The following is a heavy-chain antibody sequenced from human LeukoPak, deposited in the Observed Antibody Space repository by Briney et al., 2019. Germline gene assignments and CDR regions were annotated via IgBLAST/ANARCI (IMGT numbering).Heavy chain of an antibody. D-gene: IGHD3-10*01. J-gene: IGHJ4*02. Sequence: ASVKVSCKASGYTFTSYGISWVRQAPGQGLEWMGWITTYNGNTNYAQSLQGRVTMTTEKSTSTAYMELRSLRSDDTAVYYCIRGTGEFDYWGQGTPVTVSS. V-gene: IGHV1-18*01. CDR1: GYTFTSYG. CDR2: ITTYNGNT. CDR3: IRGTGEFDY.